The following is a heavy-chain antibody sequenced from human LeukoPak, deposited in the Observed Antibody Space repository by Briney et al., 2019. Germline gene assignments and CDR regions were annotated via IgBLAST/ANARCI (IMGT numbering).Heavy chain of an antibody. D-gene: IGHD1-20*01. J-gene: IGHJ4*02. V-gene: IGHV1-2*02. CDR2: INPNSGGT. CDR1: GYTFTSYY. Sequence: GASVKVSCKASGYTFTSYYMHWLRQAPGQGLEWMGWINPNSGGTNYAQKFQGRVTMTRDTSISTAYMELSRLRSDDTAVYYCAAKLTGTPFDYWGQGTLVTVSS. CDR3: AAKLTGTPFDY.